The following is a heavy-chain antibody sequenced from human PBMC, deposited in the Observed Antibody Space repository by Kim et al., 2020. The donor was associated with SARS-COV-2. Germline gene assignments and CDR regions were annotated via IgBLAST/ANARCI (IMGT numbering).Heavy chain of an antibody. CDR2: DATAT. Sequence: DATATEYVDSVRGRFIISRDNAKNTLYLQMNSLRAEDTAVYYCAAVGYFDLWGRGTLVTVSS. J-gene: IGHJ2*01. CDR3: AAVGYFDL. V-gene: IGHV3-74*03.